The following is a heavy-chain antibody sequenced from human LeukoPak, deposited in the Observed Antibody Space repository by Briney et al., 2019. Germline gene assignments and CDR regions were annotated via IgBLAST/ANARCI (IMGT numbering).Heavy chain of an antibody. Sequence: SETLSLTCAVSGGSISSSNWWSWVRQPPGKGLEWIGEIYHSGSTNYNPSLKSRVTISVDKSKSQFSLKLSSVTAADTAVYYCARVEAYYYDSRDYYYYMDVWGKGTTVTVSS. CDR3: ARVEAYYYDSRDYYYYMDV. CDR2: IYHSGST. J-gene: IGHJ6*03. CDR1: GGSISSSNW. D-gene: IGHD3-22*01. V-gene: IGHV4-4*02.